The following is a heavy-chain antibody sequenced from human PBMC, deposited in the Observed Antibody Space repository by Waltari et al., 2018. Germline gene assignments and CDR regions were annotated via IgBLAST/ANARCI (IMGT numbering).Heavy chain of an antibody. Sequence: QLQLQESGPGLVKPSETLSLTCTVSGGSISSSSYYWGWIRQPPGKGLEWIVSIYYSGSTYYNPSLKSRVTISVDTSKNQFSLKLSSVTAADTAVYYCARGRSSSPNWFDPWGQGTLVTVSS. CDR3: ARGRSSSPNWFDP. D-gene: IGHD2-2*01. J-gene: IGHJ5*02. V-gene: IGHV4-39*07. CDR2: IYYSGST. CDR1: GGSISSSSYY.